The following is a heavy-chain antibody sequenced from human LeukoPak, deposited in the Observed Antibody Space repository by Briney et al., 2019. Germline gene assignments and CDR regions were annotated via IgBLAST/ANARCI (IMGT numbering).Heavy chain of an antibody. D-gene: IGHD3-3*01. V-gene: IGHV4-34*01. Sequence: SETLSLTCAVYGGSFSGYYWSWIRQPPGKGLEWIGEINHSGSTNYNPSLKSRVTISVDTSKNQFSLKLSSVTAADTAVYYCARGRATYDFWGGYYTSPPFDYWGQGTLDTVSS. CDR1: GGSFSGYY. J-gene: IGHJ4*02. CDR2: INHSGST. CDR3: ARGRATYDFWGGYYTSPPFDY.